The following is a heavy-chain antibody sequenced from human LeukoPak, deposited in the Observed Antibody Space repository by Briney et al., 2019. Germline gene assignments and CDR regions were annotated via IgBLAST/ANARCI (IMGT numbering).Heavy chain of an antibody. D-gene: IGHD4-23*01. CDR1: GFSFSSYS. V-gene: IGHV3-48*01. CDR3: AGAPPDYGGYTNDY. CDR2: ISGSSSRI. J-gene: IGHJ4*02. Sequence: GGSLRLSCAASGFSFSSYSMNWDRQAPGKGLEWVSYISGSSSRIYYADSVKGRFTISRDNAKTSLYLQMNSLRAEDTAVYYCAGAPPDYGGYTNDYWGQGTLVTVSS.